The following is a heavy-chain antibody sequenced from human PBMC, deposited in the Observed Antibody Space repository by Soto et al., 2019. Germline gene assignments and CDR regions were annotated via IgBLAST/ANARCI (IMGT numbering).Heavy chain of an antibody. CDR1: GGSISSSSYY. D-gene: IGHD6-19*01. V-gene: IGHV4-39*01. CDR3: ASTSPVAGTWVVY. Sequence: QLQLQESGPGLVKPSETLSLTCTVSGGSISSSSYYWGWIRQPPGKGLEWIGSIYYSGSTYYNPSLKSRVTISVDTSKNRFSLKLSSVTAADTAVYYCASTSPVAGTWVVYWGQGTLVTVSS. CDR2: IYYSGST. J-gene: IGHJ4*02.